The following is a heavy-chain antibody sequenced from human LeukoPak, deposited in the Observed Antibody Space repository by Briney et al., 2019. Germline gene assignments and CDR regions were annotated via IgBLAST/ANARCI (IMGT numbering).Heavy chain of an antibody. V-gene: IGHV4-39*01. CDR3: ARHYGP. J-gene: IGHJ4*02. D-gene: IGHD3-10*01. CDR2: VHFSGAT. CDR1: GASINTDNY. Sequence: SETLSLTCTVSGASINTDNYWGWIRQSPGKGLELIGSVHFSGATHYNPSLKSRVAIALDTSKNQFSLELNSVTATDTAVYYCARHYGPWGQGTLVTVSS.